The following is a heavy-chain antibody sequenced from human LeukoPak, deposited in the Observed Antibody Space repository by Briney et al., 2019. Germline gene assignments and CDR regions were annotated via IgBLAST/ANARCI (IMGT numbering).Heavy chain of an antibody. D-gene: IGHD3-10*01. CDR2: INPNSGGT. J-gene: IGHJ4*02. CDR1: GYTFTGYY. V-gene: IGHV1-2*02. Sequence: ASVKVSCKASGYTFTGYYMHWVRQAPGQGLEWMGWINPNSGGTNYAQKFQGRVTMTRDTSISTAYMELSRLRSDDTAVYYCARALVRGVIIGNFDYWGQGTLVTVSS. CDR3: ARALVRGVIIGNFDY.